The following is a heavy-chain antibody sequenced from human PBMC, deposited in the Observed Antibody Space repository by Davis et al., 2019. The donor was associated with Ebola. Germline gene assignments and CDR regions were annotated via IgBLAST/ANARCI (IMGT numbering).Heavy chain of an antibody. CDR1: GFTFSNAW. V-gene: IGHV3-23*01. CDR2: ISGSGGST. Sequence: PGGSLRLSCAASGFTFSNAWMNWVRQAPGKGLEWVSAISGSGGSTYYADSVKGRFTISRDNSKNTLYLQMNSLRAEDTAVYYCAKDFGAIVVVIMDYWGQGTLVTVSS. D-gene: IGHD3-22*01. J-gene: IGHJ4*02. CDR3: AKDFGAIVVVIMDY.